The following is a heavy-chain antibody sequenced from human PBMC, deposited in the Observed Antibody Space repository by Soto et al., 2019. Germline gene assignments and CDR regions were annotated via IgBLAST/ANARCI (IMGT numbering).Heavy chain of an antibody. D-gene: IGHD6-13*01. CDR2: IYYSGST. Sequence: SETLSLTCAVSGGSISSSNWWSWVRQPPGKGLEWIGSIYYSGSTYYNPSLKSRVTISVDTSKNQFSLKLSSVTAADTAVYYCARLSIAAALYFFDYWGQGTLVTVSS. V-gene: IGHV4-39*01. CDR3: ARLSIAAALYFFDY. CDR1: GGSISSSNW. J-gene: IGHJ4*02.